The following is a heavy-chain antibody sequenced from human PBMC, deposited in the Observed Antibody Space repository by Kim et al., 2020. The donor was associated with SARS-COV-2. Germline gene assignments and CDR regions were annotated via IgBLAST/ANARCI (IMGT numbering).Heavy chain of an antibody. CDR1: GFTFSKYG. J-gene: IGHJ3*01. CDR3: AKVVGYVSYDTWAIDASDV. Sequence: GGSLRLSCAASGFTFSKYGMNWVRQIPGKGLEWVSYISGSGSTRYYADSVQGRFTISRDSAKNSLYLHMNSLRDDDTAIYYCAKVVGYVSYDTWAIDASDVWGQGTMVTVSS. CDR2: ISGSGSTR. D-gene: IGHD2-15*01. V-gene: IGHV3-48*02.